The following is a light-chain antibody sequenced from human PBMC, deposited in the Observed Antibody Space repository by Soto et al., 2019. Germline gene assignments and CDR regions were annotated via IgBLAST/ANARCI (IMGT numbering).Light chain of an antibody. V-gene: IGKV3-20*01. Sequence: EIVLTQSPGTLSLSPGERATLSCRTSHSVDSTHLAWYQQKPGQAPRLLIYGASGRATGIPDRFGGSGSGTDFTLTISRLEPEDFAMYYCQDYGDSRTFGQGTKVEVK. CDR3: QDYGDSRT. CDR2: GAS. J-gene: IGKJ1*01. CDR1: HSVDSTH.